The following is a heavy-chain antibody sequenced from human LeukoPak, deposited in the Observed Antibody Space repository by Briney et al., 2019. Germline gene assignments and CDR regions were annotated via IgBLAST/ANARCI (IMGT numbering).Heavy chain of an antibody. CDR3: AKIRDSSGWSYYYYYYLDV. CDR2: IYSGGST. Sequence: GSLRLSCAASGFTVSSNYMSWVRQAPGKGLEWVSVIYSGGSTYYADSVKGRFTISRDNSKNTLYLQMNSLRAEDTAVYYCAKIRDSSGWSYYYYYYLDVWGKGTTVTVSS. J-gene: IGHJ6*03. CDR1: GFTVSSNY. V-gene: IGHV3-66*01. D-gene: IGHD6-19*01.